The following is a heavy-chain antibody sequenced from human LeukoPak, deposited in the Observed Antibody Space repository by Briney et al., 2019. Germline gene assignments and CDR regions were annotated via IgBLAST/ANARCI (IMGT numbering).Heavy chain of an antibody. CDR3: ARYTSLRIVDY. CDR1: GGSISSYY. Sequence: PSETLSLTCTVSGGSISSYYWSWIRQPPGKGLEWIGYIYYSGSTNYNPSLKSRVTISVDTSKNQFSLKLSSVTAADTAVYYCARYTSLRIVDYWGQGTLVTVSS. D-gene: IGHD2/OR15-2a*01. V-gene: IGHV4-59*01. J-gene: IGHJ4*02. CDR2: IYYSGST.